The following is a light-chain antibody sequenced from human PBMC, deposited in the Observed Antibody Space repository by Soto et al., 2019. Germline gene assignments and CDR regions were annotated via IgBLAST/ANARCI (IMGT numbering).Light chain of an antibody. CDR1: SSDVGDYNF. Sequence: QSALTQPASVSGSPGQSIIISCTGTSSDVGDYNFVSWYQQHPGKAPKLMIYEVSNRPSGVSNRFSGSKSGNTASLTISGLQAEDEADYYCSSYAGSSTLVFGGGTKLTVL. CDR2: EVS. V-gene: IGLV2-14*01. J-gene: IGLJ3*02. CDR3: SSYAGSSTLV.